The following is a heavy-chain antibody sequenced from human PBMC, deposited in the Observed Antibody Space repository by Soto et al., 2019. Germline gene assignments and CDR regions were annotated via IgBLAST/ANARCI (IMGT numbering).Heavy chain of an antibody. V-gene: IGHV4-59*01. J-gene: IGHJ4*02. D-gene: IGHD3-22*01. Sequence: PSETLSLTCTVSGGSISTYSWNWICQSPGRGLEWIGYIYKSGSIKYNPSLKSRVTISLDTSKNQFSLDLSSVTAADTAVYYCARADKFFDSSGYFYLFDYWGQGTLVTVSS. CDR3: ARADKFFDSSGYFYLFDY. CDR2: IYKSGSI. CDR1: GGSISTYS.